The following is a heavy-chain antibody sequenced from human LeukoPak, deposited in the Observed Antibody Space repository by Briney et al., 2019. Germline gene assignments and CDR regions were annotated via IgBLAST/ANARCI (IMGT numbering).Heavy chain of an antibody. J-gene: IGHJ4*02. CDR2: IYHSGST. D-gene: IGHD3-22*01. CDR1: GGSISSSNW. CDR3: ARGFYYDSSGYSPLAY. V-gene: IGHV4-4*02. Sequence: SETLSLTCAVSGGSISSSNWWSWVRQPPGKGLEWIGEIYHSGSTNYNPSLKSRVTISVDKSKNQFSLKLSSVTAADTAVYYFARGFYYDSSGYSPLAYGGQGTRVPVSS.